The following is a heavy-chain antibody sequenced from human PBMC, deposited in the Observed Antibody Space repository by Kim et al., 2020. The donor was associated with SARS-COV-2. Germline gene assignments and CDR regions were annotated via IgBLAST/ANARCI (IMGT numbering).Heavy chain of an antibody. CDR1: GFTFSSYA. D-gene: IGHD3-3*01. CDR3: ARSSLDNDLWDGYWLGGESTCNYHVMDV. V-gene: IGHV3-30*04. J-gene: IGHJ6*04. Sequence: GGSLRLSCAASGFTFSSYAMHWVRQAPGKGLERVAVISYDGSNKYYADSVKGRFTISRDNSKNTLYLQMNSLRAEDTAVYYCARSSLDNDLWDGYWLGGESTCNYHVMDVWRKGTTVSVSS. CDR2: ISYDGSNK.